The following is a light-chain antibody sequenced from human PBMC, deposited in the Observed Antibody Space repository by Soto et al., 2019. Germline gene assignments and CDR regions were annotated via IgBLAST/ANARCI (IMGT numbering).Light chain of an antibody. Sequence: VMTQSPVTLSVSPGERVTLSCRASQSVSNNFAWYQQKPGQPPRLLIYGASTRATGIPARFSGSGSGTEFSLTISSLQSEDVAIYYCQQYNNWPYTLGQGTKLEIQ. CDR1: QSVSNN. CDR2: GAS. V-gene: IGKV3-15*01. CDR3: QQYNNWPYT. J-gene: IGKJ2*01.